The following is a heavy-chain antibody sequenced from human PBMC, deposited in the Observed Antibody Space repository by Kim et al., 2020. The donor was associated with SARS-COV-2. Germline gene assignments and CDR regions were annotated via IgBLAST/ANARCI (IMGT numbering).Heavy chain of an antibody. CDR2: INTNTGNP. D-gene: IGHD3-9*01. J-gene: IGHJ4*02. V-gene: IGHV7-4-1*02. Sequence: ASVKVSCKASGYTFTSYAMNWVRQAPGQGLEWMGWINTNTGNPTYAQGFTGRFVFSLDTSVSTAYLQISSLKAEDTAVYYCARDSDYDILTGYSQVGYWGQGTLVTVSS. CDR3: ARDSDYDILTGYSQVGY. CDR1: GYTFTSYA.